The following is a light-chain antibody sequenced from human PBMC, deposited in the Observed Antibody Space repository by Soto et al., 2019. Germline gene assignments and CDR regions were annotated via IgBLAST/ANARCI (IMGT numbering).Light chain of an antibody. CDR1: QDISNF. CDR2: SAN. Sequence: DIQMTQSPSDMSASVGDRVTITCRASQDISNFLVWFQQRPGKVPKRLMYSANRLESGVPSRFSGSGSGTEFTLTISSLQSEDFAVYYCQQYGNSPITFGQGTRLEIK. J-gene: IGKJ5*01. V-gene: IGKV1-17*03. CDR3: QQYGNSPIT.